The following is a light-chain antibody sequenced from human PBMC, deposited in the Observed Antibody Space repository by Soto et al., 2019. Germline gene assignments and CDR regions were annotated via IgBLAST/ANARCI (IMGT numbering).Light chain of an antibody. CDR3: QQSYTTPWT. CDR2: AAS. V-gene: IGKV1-39*01. J-gene: IGKJ1*01. CDR1: QSISSY. Sequence: DIQMTQSPSSLSASVGDRVTITCRASQSISSYLNWYQQKPGKAPNLVIYAASSLQSGVPSRFSGSGSGTDFTLTISSLQPEDFATYYCQQSYTTPWTFGQGTKVEIK.